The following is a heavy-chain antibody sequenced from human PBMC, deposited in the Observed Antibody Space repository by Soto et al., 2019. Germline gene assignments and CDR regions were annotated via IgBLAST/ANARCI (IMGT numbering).Heavy chain of an antibody. V-gene: IGHV4-30-4*01. CDR1: GGSISSGDYY. J-gene: IGHJ2*01. Sequence: QVQLQESGPGLVKPSQTLSLTCTVSGGSISSGDYYWSWIRQPPGEGLEWSGYIYYSGSTYSNPSLKSRVTIAAGASKDQFSLKLSSVTAADTAVYYCASVRPAYFDLWGRGTLVTVSS. CDR3: ASVRPAYFDL. CDR2: IYYSGST. D-gene: IGHD2-2*01.